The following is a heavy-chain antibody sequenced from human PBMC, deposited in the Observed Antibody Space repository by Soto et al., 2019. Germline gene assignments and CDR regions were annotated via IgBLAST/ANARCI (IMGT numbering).Heavy chain of an antibody. Sequence: YGPTLVNPTQTLTLTCTFSGFSLSTSGVGVGWIRQAPGKALEWLALIYWDDDKRYSPSLKSRLTITKDTSKNQVVLTMTNMDPVDTATYYCAHSGAWDYVGGPFDYWGQGTLVTVSS. CDR2: IYWDDDK. CDR1: GFSLSTSGVG. V-gene: IGHV2-5*02. D-gene: IGHD1-7*01. J-gene: IGHJ4*02. CDR3: AHSGAWDYVGGPFDY.